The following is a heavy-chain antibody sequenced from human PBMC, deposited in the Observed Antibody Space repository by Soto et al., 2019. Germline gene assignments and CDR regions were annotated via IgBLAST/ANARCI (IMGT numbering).Heavy chain of an antibody. CDR2: IYYSGST. CDR1: GGSISSYY. Sequence: SETLSLTCTVSGGSISSYYWSWIRQPPGKGLEWIGYIYYSGSTNYNPSLKSRVTISVDTSKNQFSLKLSSVTAADTAVYYCAGVGGATNDYWGQGTLVTVSS. V-gene: IGHV4-59*01. D-gene: IGHD1-26*01. CDR3: AGVGGATNDY. J-gene: IGHJ4*02.